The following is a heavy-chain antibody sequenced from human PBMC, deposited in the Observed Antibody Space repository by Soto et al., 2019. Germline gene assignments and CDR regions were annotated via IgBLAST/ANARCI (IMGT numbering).Heavy chain of an antibody. CDR3: ARTYYYGSSQRQPLNWFDP. Sequence: SETLSLTCTVSGGSISSSSYYWGWIRQPPGKGLEWIGSIYYSGSTYYNLSLKSRVTISVDTSKNQFSLKLSSVTAADTAVYYCARTYYYGSSQRQPLNWFDPWGQGTLVTVSS. D-gene: IGHD3-10*01. J-gene: IGHJ5*02. CDR2: IYYSGST. V-gene: IGHV4-39*07. CDR1: GGSISSSSYY.